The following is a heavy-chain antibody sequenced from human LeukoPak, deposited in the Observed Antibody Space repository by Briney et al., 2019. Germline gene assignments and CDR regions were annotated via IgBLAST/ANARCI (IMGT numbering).Heavy chain of an antibody. D-gene: IGHD5-18*01. CDR1: GFTVSSNY. J-gene: IGHJ4*02. Sequence: GGSLRLSCAASGFTVSSNYMSWVRQAPGKGLEWVANIKQDGSEKYYVDSVKGRFTISRDNAKNSLYLQMNSLRAEDTAVYYCARFPGYPSYWGQGTLVTVSS. V-gene: IGHV3-7*01. CDR2: IKQDGSEK. CDR3: ARFPGYPSY.